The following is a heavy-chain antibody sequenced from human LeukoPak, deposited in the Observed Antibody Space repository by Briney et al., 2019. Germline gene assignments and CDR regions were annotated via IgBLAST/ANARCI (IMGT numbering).Heavy chain of an antibody. Sequence: ASVKVSCKASGYTFTGYYMHWVRQAPGQGLEWMGWINPNSGGTNYAQKFQGRVTMTTDTSTSTAYMELRSLRSDDTAVYYCARDREVLRYFDWLSTTDDYWGQGTLVTVSS. CDR3: ARDREVLRYFDWLSTTDDY. J-gene: IGHJ4*02. D-gene: IGHD3-9*01. CDR2: INPNSGGT. CDR1: GYTFTGYY. V-gene: IGHV1-2*02.